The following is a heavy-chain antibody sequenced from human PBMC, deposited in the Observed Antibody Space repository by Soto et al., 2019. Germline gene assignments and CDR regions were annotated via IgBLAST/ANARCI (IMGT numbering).Heavy chain of an antibody. CDR2: ISYDGSNK. Sequence: QVQLVESGGGVVQPGRSLRLSCAASGFTFSSYAMHWVRQAPGKGLEWVAVISYDGSNKYYADSVKGRFTISRDNSKNTRDLQMNSLRAEDTAVYYCARDPKRIAAAGRGPRDSRGEKSFDYWGQGTLVTVSS. J-gene: IGHJ4*02. D-gene: IGHD6-13*01. CDR3: ARDPKRIAAAGRGPRDSRGEKSFDY. V-gene: IGHV3-30-3*01. CDR1: GFTFSSYA.